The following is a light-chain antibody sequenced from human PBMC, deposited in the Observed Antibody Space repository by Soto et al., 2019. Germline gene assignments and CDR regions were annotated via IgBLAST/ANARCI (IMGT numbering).Light chain of an antibody. CDR3: HQYNYYRPT. Sequence: IQVTQSPSTLSAFVGDRVTITCRASQPISTWWAWYQEKPGTAPKLVIYDASSLVGGVTSRFSGSGSVTEFTLTISSLQPDDFATYNCHQYNYYRPTYGQGTKVDMK. CDR1: QPISTW. V-gene: IGKV1-5*01. CDR2: DAS. J-gene: IGKJ1*01.